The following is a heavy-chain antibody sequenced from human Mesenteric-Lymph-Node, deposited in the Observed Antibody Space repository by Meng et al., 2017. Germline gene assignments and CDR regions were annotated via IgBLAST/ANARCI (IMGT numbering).Heavy chain of an antibody. V-gene: IGHV4-59*12. CDR3: ASAGYYSFDY. D-gene: IGHD5-18*01. J-gene: IGHJ4*02. CDR1: GGSIISYY. CDR2: IYYSWST. Sequence: VPPQGPGPGLAKPSESLCLPCPFPGGSIISYYGSCPLPHPGKGLEWIGHIYYSWSTNYDPSLKSRVTISVDTSKTQFSLNLTSMTAADTAVYYYASAGYYSFDYWGQGTLVTVSS.